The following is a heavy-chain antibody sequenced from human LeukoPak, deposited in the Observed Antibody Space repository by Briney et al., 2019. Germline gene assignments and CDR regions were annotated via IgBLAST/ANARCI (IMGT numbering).Heavy chain of an antibody. D-gene: IGHD6-13*01. V-gene: IGHV4-59*08. CDR3: ASTIAAAGSYYYYGMDV. J-gene: IGHJ6*02. Sequence: SETLSLTCTVSGGSISSYYWSWIRQPPGKGLEWIGYIYYSGSTNYNPSLKSRVTISVDTSKNQFSLKLSSVTAADTAVYYCASTIAAAGSYYYYGMDVWGQGTTVTVSS. CDR1: GGSISSYY. CDR2: IYYSGST.